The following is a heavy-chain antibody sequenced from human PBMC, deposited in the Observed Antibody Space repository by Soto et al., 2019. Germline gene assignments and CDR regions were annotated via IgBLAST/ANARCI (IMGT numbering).Heavy chain of an antibody. V-gene: IGHV1-69*01. CDR3: ASSYGTSWYGDW. D-gene: IGHD6-13*01. J-gene: IGHJ4*02. CDR2: TIPISGTA. CDR1: GGTFNNYA. Sequence: QVQLVQSGAEVKKPGSSVKVSCRASGGTFNNYAVTWVRQAPGQGLEWMGGTIPISGTANYAQKFQGRVRITADESTNTVHRELSSLRSEDTAMYYCASSYGTSWYGDWWGQGTLVTVSS.